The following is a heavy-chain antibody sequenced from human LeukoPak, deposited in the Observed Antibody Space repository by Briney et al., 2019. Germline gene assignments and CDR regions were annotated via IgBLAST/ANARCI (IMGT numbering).Heavy chain of an antibody. CDR1: GFTFSSYS. J-gene: IGHJ4*02. CDR3: ARDWPFDY. Sequence: PGGSLRLSCTASGFTFSSYSMNWVRQAPGKGLEWVSYISSGSSTIYYADSVKGRFTISRDNAKNSLYLQMNSLRVEDTAVYYCARDWPFDYWGQGTLVTVSS. V-gene: IGHV3-48*04. CDR2: ISSGSSTI.